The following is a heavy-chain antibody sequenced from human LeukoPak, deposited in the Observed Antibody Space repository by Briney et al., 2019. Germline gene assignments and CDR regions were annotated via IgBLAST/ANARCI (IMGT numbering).Heavy chain of an antibody. CDR2: IKQDGSEK. Sequence: PGGSLRLSCAVSGITLSNYGMSWVRQAPGKGLEWVANIKQDGSEKYYVDSVKGRFTISRDNAKNSLYLQMNSLRAEDTAMYYCARDSVGNDYWGQGTLVTVSS. CDR3: ARDSVGNDY. CDR1: GITLSNYG. D-gene: IGHD6-13*01. V-gene: IGHV3-7*01. J-gene: IGHJ4*02.